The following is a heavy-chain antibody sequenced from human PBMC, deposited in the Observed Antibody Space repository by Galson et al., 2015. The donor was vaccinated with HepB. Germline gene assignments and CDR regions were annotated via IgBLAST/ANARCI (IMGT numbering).Heavy chain of an antibody. Sequence: SLRLSCAASGFTFSNYALNWVRQGPGKRLERVAAISGSGATTCYAESVKGRFTISRDNSKNTLHLEMNSLRADDTAVYYCAKANYPGYCSGERSGNCFPLYNFDCWGQGTLVTVSS. V-gene: IGHV3-23*01. D-gene: IGHD2-15*01. CDR1: GFTFSNYA. J-gene: IGHJ4*02. CDR3: AKANYPGYCSGERSGNCFPLYNFDC. CDR2: ISGSGATT.